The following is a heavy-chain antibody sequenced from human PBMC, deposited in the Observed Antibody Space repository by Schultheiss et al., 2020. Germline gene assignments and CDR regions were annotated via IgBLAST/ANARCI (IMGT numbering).Heavy chain of an antibody. CDR2: ISGSGGST. CDR1: GFTFSSYG. D-gene: IGHD3-9*01. CDR3: AKVPKPTTYYDILTGYPSDYYYGMDV. V-gene: IGHV3-23*01. Sequence: GESLKISCAASGFTFSSYGMHWVRQAPGKGLEWVSAISGSGGSTYYADSVKGRFTISRDNSKNTLYLQMNSLRAEDTAVYYCAKVPKPTTYYDILTGYPSDYYYGMDVWGQGTTVTVSS. J-gene: IGHJ6*02.